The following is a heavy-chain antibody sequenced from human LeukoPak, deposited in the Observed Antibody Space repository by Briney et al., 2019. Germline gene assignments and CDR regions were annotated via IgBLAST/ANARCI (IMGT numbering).Heavy chain of an antibody. CDR2: IYTTASRI. CDR1: GFTFSDYH. J-gene: IGHJ6*02. Sequence: PGGSLRPPWAAPGFTFSDYHMTWIRQAPGKGLEYVAFIYTTASRIDYADSVKGRFTISRDNAVGSLYLQMNSLRADDTAVYYCARDLGNQGIRGMDVWGQGTTVTVSS. D-gene: IGHD3-3*02. CDR3: ARDLGNQGIRGMDV. V-gene: IGHV3-11*01.